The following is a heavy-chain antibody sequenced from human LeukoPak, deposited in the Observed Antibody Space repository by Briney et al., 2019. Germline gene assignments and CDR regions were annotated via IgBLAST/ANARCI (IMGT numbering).Heavy chain of an antibody. V-gene: IGHV1-24*01. CDR2: FDPEDGET. D-gene: IGHD6-19*01. J-gene: IGHJ4*02. CDR3: AMFSYSSGCYAG. CDR1: GYTLTELS. Sequence: ASVKVSCKVSGYTLTELSMHWVRQAPGKGLEWMGGFDPEDGETIYAQKFQGRVTMTEDTSTDTAYMELSSPRSEDTAVYYCAMFSYSSGCYAGWGQGTLVTVSS.